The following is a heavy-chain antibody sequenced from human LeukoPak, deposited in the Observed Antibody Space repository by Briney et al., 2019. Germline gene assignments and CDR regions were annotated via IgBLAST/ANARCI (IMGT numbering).Heavy chain of an antibody. CDR2: INPNSGGT. J-gene: IGHJ4*02. CDR3: ARAYLLWFGEFYYFDY. Sequence: GASVKVSCKASGYTFTGYYMHWVRQAPGQGLEWMGWINPNSGGTNYAQKFQGRVTMTRDTSISTAYMELSRLRSDDTAVYYCARAYLLWFGEFYYFDYWGQGTLVTVSS. D-gene: IGHD3-10*01. V-gene: IGHV1-2*02. CDR1: GYTFTGYY.